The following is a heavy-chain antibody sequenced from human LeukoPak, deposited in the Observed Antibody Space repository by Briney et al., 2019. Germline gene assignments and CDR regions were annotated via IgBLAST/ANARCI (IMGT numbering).Heavy chain of an antibody. CDR2: IYHSGST. V-gene: IGHV4-38-2*01. CDR3: ARGQRGYSSGWYSY. Sequence: SETLSLTCAVSGYSISSGYYWGWIRQPPGKGLEWIGSIYHSGSTYYNPSLKSRVTISVDTSKNQFSLKLSSVTAADTAVYYCARGQRGYSSGWYSYWGQGTLVTVSS. CDR1: GYSISSGYY. D-gene: IGHD6-19*01. J-gene: IGHJ4*02.